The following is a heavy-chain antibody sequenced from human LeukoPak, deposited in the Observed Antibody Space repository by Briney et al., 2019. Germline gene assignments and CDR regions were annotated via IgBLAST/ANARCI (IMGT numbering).Heavy chain of an antibody. V-gene: IGHV1-46*01. CDR1: GYTFTSYY. J-gene: IGHJ4*02. Sequence: ASVKVSCKASGYTFTSYYMHWVRQAPGQGLEWMGIINPSGGSTSYAQKFQGRVTMTRDTSTSTVYMELSSLKTEDTAVYYCVGTSVTTYSLDYWGQGTLVTVSS. CDR2: INPSGGST. CDR3: VGTSVTTYSLDY. D-gene: IGHD4-17*01.